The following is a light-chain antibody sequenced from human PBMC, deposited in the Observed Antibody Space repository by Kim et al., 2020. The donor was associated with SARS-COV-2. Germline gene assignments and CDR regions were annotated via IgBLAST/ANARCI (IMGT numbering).Light chain of an antibody. CDR2: DVT. V-gene: IGLV2-14*03. J-gene: IGLJ3*02. Sequence: QWFTISCTGSNSDIGGYNYVSWYQQPPGKAPKLIIYDVTKRPSGVSDRFSGSKSGNTASLIISGLQADDEADYYCSSYTSSKTWVFGGGTKLTVL. CDR1: NSDIGGYNY. CDR3: SSYTSSKTWV.